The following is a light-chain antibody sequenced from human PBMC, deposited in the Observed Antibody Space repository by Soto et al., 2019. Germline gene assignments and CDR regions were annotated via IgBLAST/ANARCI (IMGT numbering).Light chain of an antibody. J-gene: IGKJ2*01. CDR2: TSG. V-gene: IGKV1-39*01. CDR1: QRITTY. CDR3: QQPYSTPYT. Sequence: IQMTQSPSSLSASVGDRVTITCRASQRITTYLNWYQQKPGEAPKLLISTSGTLQRGVPSRFSGSGSGTDFSLTITALRPEDFATYFCQQPYSTPYTFGQVTKLEIK.